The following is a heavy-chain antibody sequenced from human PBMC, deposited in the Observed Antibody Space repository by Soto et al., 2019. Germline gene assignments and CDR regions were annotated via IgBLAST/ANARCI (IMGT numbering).Heavy chain of an antibody. CDR1: GFTFSRYG. CDR3: AKDGLGYCISTSCPPLGDYYGMDV. J-gene: IGHJ6*02. V-gene: IGHV3-30*18. D-gene: IGHD2-2*01. Sequence: PGGSLRLSCAASGFTFSRYGMHWVRQAPGKGLEWVAVISYDGSNKYYADSVKGRFTISRDNSKNTLYLQMNSLRAEDTAVYYCAKDGLGYCISTSCPPLGDYYGMDVWGQGTTVTVSS. CDR2: ISYDGSNK.